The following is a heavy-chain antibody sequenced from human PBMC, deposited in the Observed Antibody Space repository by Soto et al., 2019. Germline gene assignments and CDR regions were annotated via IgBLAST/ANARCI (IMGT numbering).Heavy chain of an antibody. CDR1: GYTLLELS. CDR2: YDPEDAKT. D-gene: IGHD1-1*01. J-gene: IGHJ1*01. CDR3: ASQNWRWREQFYH. Sequence: ASVKVSCKLSGYTLLELSIHWVRQAPGKGLEWMGGYDPEDAKTIYAQKSQGRVIMTEDTSTNTAYLEVRGLRYEDTAVYYCASQNWRWREQFYHWGQGTLVTVSS. V-gene: IGHV1-24*01.